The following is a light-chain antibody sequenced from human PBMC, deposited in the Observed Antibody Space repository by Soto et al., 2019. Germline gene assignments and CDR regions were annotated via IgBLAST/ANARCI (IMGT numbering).Light chain of an antibody. J-gene: IGKJ1*01. CDR2: PAS. V-gene: IGKV1-9*01. Sequence: DIPLTQSPSFLSASVGDRVTVSCRASQDISTSLAWFQQKAGKVPQLLVYPASTLQDGVPSRFSGSGSGTYFTLTINNLQAEDFATYYCQQYDSYSRTFGQGTKVEIK. CDR1: QDISTS. CDR3: QQYDSYSRT.